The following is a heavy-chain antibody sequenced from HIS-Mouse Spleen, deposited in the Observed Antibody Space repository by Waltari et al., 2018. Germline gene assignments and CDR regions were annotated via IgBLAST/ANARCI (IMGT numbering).Heavy chain of an antibody. D-gene: IGHD5-18*01. CDR1: G. J-gene: IGHJ4*02. CDR2: ISYDGSNK. CDR3: AKPGPSGYSYGCDY. Sequence: GMHWVRQAPGKGLEWVAVISYDGSNKYYADSVKGRFTISRDNSKNTLYLQMNSLRAEDTAVYYCAKPGPSGYSYGCDYWGQGTLVTVSS. V-gene: IGHV3-30*18.